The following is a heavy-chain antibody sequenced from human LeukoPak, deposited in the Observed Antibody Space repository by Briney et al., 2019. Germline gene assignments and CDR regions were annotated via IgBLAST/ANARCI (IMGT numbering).Heavy chain of an antibody. CDR3: TRSPGYYDGSDYYDEYFQD. V-gene: IGHV4-61*02. CDR2: IYPLETT. J-gene: IGHJ1*01. CDR1: GDSVNSGAYY. Sequence: SETLSLTCTVSGDSVNSGAYYWSWLRQPAGKEPEWIGRIYPLETTNYNPSLKSRVAISVDTSKNQFSLKLSSVTAADTAVYYCTRSPGYYDGSDYYDEYFQDWGQGTLVTVS. D-gene: IGHD3-22*01.